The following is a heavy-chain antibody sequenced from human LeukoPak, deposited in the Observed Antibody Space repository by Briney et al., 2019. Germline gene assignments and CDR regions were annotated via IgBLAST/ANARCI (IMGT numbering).Heavy chain of an antibody. V-gene: IGHV3-23*01. CDR2: ISGSGTYT. Sequence: PGGSLRLSCAASGFTFSSYGMHWVRQAPGKGLEWVSAISGSGTYTFYADSVKGRFTISRDNSNNTLYLQMNSLRADDTAVYYCAKDRYSSGWLGNFQHWGQGTLVTVSS. D-gene: IGHD6-19*01. J-gene: IGHJ1*01. CDR1: GFTFSSYG. CDR3: AKDRYSSGWLGNFQH.